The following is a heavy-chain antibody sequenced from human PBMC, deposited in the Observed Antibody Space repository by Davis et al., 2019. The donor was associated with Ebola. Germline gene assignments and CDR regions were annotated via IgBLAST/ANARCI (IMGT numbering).Heavy chain of an antibody. D-gene: IGHD3-10*01. J-gene: IGHJ4*02. Sequence: GESLKISCAASGFTFSSYWMSWVRQAPGKGLEWVSVIYSGGSTYYADSVKGRFTISRDNSKNTLYLQMNSLRAEDTAVYYCARDVSHRGGYFDYWGQGTLVTVSS. CDR2: IYSGGST. CDR1: GFTFSSYW. CDR3: ARDVSHRGGYFDY. V-gene: IGHV3-66*01.